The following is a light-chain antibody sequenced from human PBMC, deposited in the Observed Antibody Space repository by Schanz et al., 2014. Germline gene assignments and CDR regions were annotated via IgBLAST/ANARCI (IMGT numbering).Light chain of an antibody. CDR2: EVS. Sequence: QSALTQPPSASGSPGQSVTISCTGTSSDLAGYNYVSWYQQHPGKAPKLMIYEVSKRPSGVPDRFSGSKSGNTASLTVSGLQAEDEADYYCSSYAGSNNVYVFGTGTKVTVL. V-gene: IGLV2-8*01. J-gene: IGLJ1*01. CDR1: SSDLAGYNY. CDR3: SSYAGSNNVYV.